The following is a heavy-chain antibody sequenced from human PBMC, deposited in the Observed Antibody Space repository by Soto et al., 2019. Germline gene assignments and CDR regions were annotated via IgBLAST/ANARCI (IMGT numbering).Heavy chain of an antibody. CDR2: VYHSGLT. V-gene: IGHV4-4*02. CDR1: GGSISRSNW. J-gene: IGHJ2*01. D-gene: IGHD2-15*01. CDR3: TRVLAALGNRWYLDL. Sequence: QVQLQESGPGLVKPSETLSLICTVSGGSISRSNWWSWVRHAPGKGLEWIGEVYHSGLTDYNPSLKSPVTMSVDNSKNQFSLNLTSVTAADTAVYFCTRVLAALGNRWYLDLWGRGTLVSVSS.